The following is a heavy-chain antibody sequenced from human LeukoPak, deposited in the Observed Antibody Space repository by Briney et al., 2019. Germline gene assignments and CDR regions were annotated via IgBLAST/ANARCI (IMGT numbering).Heavy chain of an antibody. CDR3: ARVWEPGPNSFYFDY. J-gene: IGHJ4*02. V-gene: IGHV4-61*02. Sequence: SETLSLTCTVSGGSISSGSYYWSWIRQPAGKGLEWIGRIYTSGSTNYNPSLKSRVTMSVDTSKNQFSLKLSSVTAADTAVYYCARVWEPGPNSFYFDYWGQGTLVTVSS. D-gene: IGHD1-14*01. CDR2: IYTSGST. CDR1: GGSISSGSYY.